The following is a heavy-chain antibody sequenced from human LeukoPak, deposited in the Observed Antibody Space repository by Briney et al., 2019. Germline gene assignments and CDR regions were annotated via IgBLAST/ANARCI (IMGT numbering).Heavy chain of an antibody. CDR1: GYTSTTYD. CDR2: MNPNSGNT. D-gene: IGHD3-9*01. J-gene: IGHJ4*02. CDR3: ARATGKDILTGRKLDY. V-gene: IGHV1-8*01. Sequence: ASVKVSCKASGYTSTTYDINWVRQTTGHGLEWMGWMNPNSGNTGYAQRFQGRVTMTRNSSISTAYMDLSSLGSEDTAVYYCARATGKDILTGRKLDYWGQGTLVTVSS.